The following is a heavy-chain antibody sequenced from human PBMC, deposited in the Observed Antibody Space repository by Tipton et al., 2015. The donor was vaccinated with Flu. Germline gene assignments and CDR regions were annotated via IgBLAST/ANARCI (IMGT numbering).Heavy chain of an antibody. Sequence: TLSLTCTVSGGSISSFYWNWIRQPPGGGLEWIGNIFNSGGTNYNPSLQGRVTISVDTSKNQFSLELSSVTAADTAVYYCARSNGGYWGQGTLVTVSA. D-gene: IGHD4-23*01. V-gene: IGHV4-59*01. CDR2: IFNSGGT. CDR3: ARSNGGY. J-gene: IGHJ4*02. CDR1: GGSISSFY.